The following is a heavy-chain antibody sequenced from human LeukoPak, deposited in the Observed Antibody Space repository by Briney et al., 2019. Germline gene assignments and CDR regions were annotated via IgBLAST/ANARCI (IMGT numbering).Heavy chain of an antibody. Sequence: SETLSLTCAVSGGSISSNNWWSWVRQPPGKGLEWIGEINHSGSTNYKPSLKSRVTISVDKSKKQFSLKLNYVTAADTAVYYCASRGGGSGHPYYFDYWGQGTLVTVSS. CDR1: GGSISSNNW. CDR2: INHSGST. J-gene: IGHJ4*02. D-gene: IGHD3-16*01. CDR3: ASRGGGSGHPYYFDY. V-gene: IGHV4-4*02.